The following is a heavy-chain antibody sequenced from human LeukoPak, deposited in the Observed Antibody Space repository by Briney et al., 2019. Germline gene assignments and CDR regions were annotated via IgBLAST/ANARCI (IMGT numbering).Heavy chain of an antibody. CDR1: GGSISSYY. CDR3: ARGPMVRGVIITRDFDY. Sequence: PSETLSLTCTVSGGSISSYYWSWIRQPPGKGLEWIGYIYYSGSTNYNPSLKSRVTISVDTSKNQFSLKLSSVTAADTAVYYCARGPMVRGVIITRDFDYRGQGTLVTVSS. D-gene: IGHD3-10*01. J-gene: IGHJ4*02. V-gene: IGHV4-59*01. CDR2: IYYSGST.